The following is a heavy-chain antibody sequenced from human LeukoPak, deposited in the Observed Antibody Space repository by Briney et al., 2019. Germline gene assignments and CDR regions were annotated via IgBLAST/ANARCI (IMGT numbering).Heavy chain of an antibody. V-gene: IGHV3-7*01. D-gene: IGHD2-21*02. CDR2: IKQDGSEK. J-gene: IGHJ4*02. CDR1: GFTFSSYW. CDR3: ARGVVTAYAAFDS. Sequence: GGSLRLSCAASGFTFSSYWMSWVRQAPGKGLEWVANIKQDGSEKYYVDSVKGRFTISRDNAKNSLYLQMNSLRAEDTAVYYCARGVVTAYAAFDSWGQGTLVTVSS.